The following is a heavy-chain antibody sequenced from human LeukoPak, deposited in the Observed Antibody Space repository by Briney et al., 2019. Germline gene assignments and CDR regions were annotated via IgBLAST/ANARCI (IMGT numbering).Heavy chain of an antibody. D-gene: IGHD3-10*01. V-gene: IGHV3-15*01. J-gene: IGHJ4*02. CDR3: TSKPMDYYGSGSLDY. CDR1: VFTFSNAW. CDR2: IKSKTDGGTT. Sequence: GGSLRLSCAASVFTFSNAWMSWVRQAPGKGLEWVGRIKSKTDGGTTDYAAPVKGRFTISRDDSKNTLYLQMNSLKTEDTAVYYCTSKPMDYYGSGSLDYWGQGTLVTVSS.